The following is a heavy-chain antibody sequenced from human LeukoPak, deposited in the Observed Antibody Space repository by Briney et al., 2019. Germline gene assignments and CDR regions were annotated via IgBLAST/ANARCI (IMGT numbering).Heavy chain of an antibody. CDR2: ISYDGSNK. V-gene: IGHV3-30*18. J-gene: IGHJ6*02. D-gene: IGHD3-10*01. Sequence: PGGSLRLSCAASGFTFSSYGMHWVRQAPGKGLEWVAVISYDGSNKYYADSVKGRFTISRDNSKNTLYLQMNSLRAEDTAVYYCAKDIQTYYGSGSYYPPHYYYYGMDVWGQGTTVTVSS. CDR3: AKDIQTYYGSGSYYPPHYYYYGMDV. CDR1: GFTFSSYG.